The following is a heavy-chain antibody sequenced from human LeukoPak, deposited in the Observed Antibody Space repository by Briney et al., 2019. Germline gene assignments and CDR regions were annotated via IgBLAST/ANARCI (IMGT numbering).Heavy chain of an antibody. V-gene: IGHV3-23*01. CDR2: SRGSGGDT. J-gene: IGHJ6*03. CDR1: GFTFSNYA. Sequence: PGGSLRLSCAASGFTFSNYAMSWVRQAPGKGLEWVSASRGSGGDTFYADSVKGRFTISRDNSKNTLYLQMNSLRAEDTAVYYCAKCFNYYYFYMDVWGKGTTVTVSS. CDR3: AKCFNYYYFYMDV.